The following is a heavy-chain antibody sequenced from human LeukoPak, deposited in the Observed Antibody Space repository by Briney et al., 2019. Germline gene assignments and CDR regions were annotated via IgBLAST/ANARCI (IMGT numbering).Heavy chain of an antibody. D-gene: IGHD4-17*01. J-gene: IGHJ6*02. CDR3: ARDGTTVTTNYYYGMDV. V-gene: IGHV3-48*03. CDR1: GFTFSSCH. CDR2: ISSSGSTI. Sequence: PGGSLRLSCAASGFTFSSCHINWVRQAPGKGLEWVSYISSSGSTIYYADSVKGRFTISRDNAKNSLYLQMNSLRAEDTAVCYCARDGTTVTTNYYYGMDVWGQGTTVTVSS.